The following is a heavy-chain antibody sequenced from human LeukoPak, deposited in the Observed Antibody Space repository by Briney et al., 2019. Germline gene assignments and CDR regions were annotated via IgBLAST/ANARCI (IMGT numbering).Heavy chain of an antibody. CDR3: ARSEYSYGPTFDY. CDR1: GFTFDNHG. V-gene: IGHV3-20*04. Sequence: GGSLRLSCAASGFTFDNHGMSWVRQAPGKGLEWVSGINWNGGSTGYADSVKGRFTISRDNAKNSLYLQMNSLRDEDTAVYYCARSEYSYGPTFDYWGQGTLVTVSS. CDR2: INWNGGST. D-gene: IGHD5-18*01. J-gene: IGHJ4*02.